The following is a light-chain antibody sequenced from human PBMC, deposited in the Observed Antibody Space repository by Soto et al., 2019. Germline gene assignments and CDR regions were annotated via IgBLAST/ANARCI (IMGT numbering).Light chain of an antibody. J-gene: IGKJ1*01. CDR1: QDISNY. Sequence: DLPMTQSPSSLSASVGDRVTITCQASQDISNYLNWYQQKPGKAPKLLISDACNLETGVPARFSGNGSGTDFTFTISSLQPEDIATYYCQQYDNLSWTFGRGTKVEIK. CDR3: QQYDNLSWT. V-gene: IGKV1-33*01. CDR2: DAC.